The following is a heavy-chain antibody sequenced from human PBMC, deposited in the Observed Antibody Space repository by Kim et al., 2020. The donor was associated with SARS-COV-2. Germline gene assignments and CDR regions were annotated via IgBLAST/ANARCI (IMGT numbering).Heavy chain of an antibody. D-gene: IGHD3-10*01. CDR1: GYTFTSYA. Sequence: ASVKVSCKASGYTFTSYAMNWVRQAPGQGLEWMGWINTNTGNPTYAQGFTGRVGFSLDTSVSTAYLQISSLKAEDTAVYYCARGGPYYYGSGSYYPDAFDSWGQGTMVTVSS. V-gene: IGHV7-4-1*02. CDR3: ARGGPYYYGSGSYYPDAFDS. J-gene: IGHJ3*02. CDR2: INTNTGNP.